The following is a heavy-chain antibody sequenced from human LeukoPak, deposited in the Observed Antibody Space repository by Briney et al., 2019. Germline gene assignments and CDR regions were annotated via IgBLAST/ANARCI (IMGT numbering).Heavy chain of an antibody. D-gene: IGHD6-19*01. Sequence: GGSLRLSCAASGFTFSSYWMSWVRQAPGKGLEWVANIKQDGSEKYYVDSVKGRFTISRDNAKNSLYLQMNSLRAEDTAVYYCARHQISSGWSLYFDSWGQGILVTVSS. CDR3: ARHQISSGWSLYFDS. V-gene: IGHV3-7*01. CDR1: GFTFSSYW. CDR2: IKQDGSEK. J-gene: IGHJ4*02.